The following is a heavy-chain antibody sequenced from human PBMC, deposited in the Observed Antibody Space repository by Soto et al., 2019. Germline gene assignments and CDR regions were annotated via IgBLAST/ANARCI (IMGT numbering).Heavy chain of an antibody. V-gene: IGHV4-34*01. CDR1: GGSFSGYY. CDR3: ARRRGYSYGSNWFEP. CDR2: INHSGST. Sequence: ASETLSLTCAVYGGSFSGYYWSWIRQPPGKGLEWIGEINHSGSTNYNPSLKSRVTISVDTSKNQFSLKLSSVTAADTAVYYCARRRGYSYGSNWFEPWGQGTLVTVSS. D-gene: IGHD5-18*01. J-gene: IGHJ5*02.